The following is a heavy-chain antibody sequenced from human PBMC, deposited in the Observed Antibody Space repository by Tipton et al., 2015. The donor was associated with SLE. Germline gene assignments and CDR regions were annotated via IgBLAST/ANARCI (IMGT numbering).Heavy chain of an antibody. J-gene: IGHJ6*03. Sequence: SLRLSCAASGFTFSSYGMHWVRQAPGKGLEWVGRTRNKANSYTTEYAASVKGRFTISRDDSKNSLYLQMNSLKTEDTAVYYCARGGPLYYYYSYMDVWGKGTTVTVSS. CDR2: TRNKANSYTT. CDR3: ARGGPLYYYYSYMDV. V-gene: IGHV3-72*01. CDR1: GFTFSSYG.